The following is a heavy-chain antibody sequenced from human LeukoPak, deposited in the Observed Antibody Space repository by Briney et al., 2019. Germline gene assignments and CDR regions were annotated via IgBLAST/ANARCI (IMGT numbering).Heavy chain of an antibody. D-gene: IGHD3-10*01. CDR2: INPNSGGT. CDR3: ARGGRYYGSGRENWFDP. J-gene: IGHJ5*02. CDR1: GYTFTGYY. V-gene: IGHV1-2*02. Sequence: ASVKVSCKASGYTFTGYYMHWVRQAPGQGLEWMGWINPNSGGTNYAQKFQGRVTMTRDTSISTAYMELSRLRSDDTAVYYCARGGRYYGSGRENWFDPWGQGTLVTASS.